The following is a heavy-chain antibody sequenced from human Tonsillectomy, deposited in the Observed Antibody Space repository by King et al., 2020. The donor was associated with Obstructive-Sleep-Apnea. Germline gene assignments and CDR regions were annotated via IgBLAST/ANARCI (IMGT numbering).Heavy chain of an antibody. V-gene: IGHV2-70*11. Sequence: VTLKESGAALVVPTQTLTRTCTFSWFSFSTSGMCVSWIRHPPGAALDWLARIDWDDDKYYSTSLQSSLNLSKDTANNQVVLTMTNMEHVDTATYYCARSDYDSSGYGAFDIWGQGTMVTVSS. D-gene: IGHD3-22*01. CDR1: WFSFSTSGMC. CDR3: ARSDYDSSGYGAFDI. CDR2: IDWDDDK. J-gene: IGHJ3*02.